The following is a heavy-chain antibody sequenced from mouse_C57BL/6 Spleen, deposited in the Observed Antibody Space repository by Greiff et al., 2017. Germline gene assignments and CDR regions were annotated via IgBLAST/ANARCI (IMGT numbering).Heavy chain of an antibody. CDR1: GYAFSSSW. CDR3: ARGGYYGSSPFDY. D-gene: IGHD1-1*01. Sequence: QVQLQQSGPELVKPGASVKISCKASGYAFSSSWMNWVKQRPGKGLEWIGRIYPGDGDTNYNGKFKGKATLTADKSSSTAYMQLSSLTSEDSAVYFCARGGYYGSSPFDYWGQGTTLTVSS. V-gene: IGHV1-82*01. CDR2: IYPGDGDT. J-gene: IGHJ2*01.